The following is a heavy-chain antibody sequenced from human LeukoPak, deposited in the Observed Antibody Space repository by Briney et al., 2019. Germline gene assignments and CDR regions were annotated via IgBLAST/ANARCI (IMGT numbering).Heavy chain of an antibody. D-gene: IGHD2-2*02. Sequence: SETLSLTCTVSGGSISSYYWTWIRQPPGKGLEWTGYIYHSGSTYYNPSLKSRVTISVDRSKNQFSLKLSSVTAADTAVYYCARYVVVPAAIDWGQGTLVTVSS. CDR2: IYHSGST. CDR3: ARYVVVPAAID. V-gene: IGHV4-59*12. J-gene: IGHJ4*02. CDR1: GGSISSYY.